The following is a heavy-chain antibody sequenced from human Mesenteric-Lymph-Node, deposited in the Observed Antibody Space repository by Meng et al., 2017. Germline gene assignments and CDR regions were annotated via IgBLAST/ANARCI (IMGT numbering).Heavy chain of an antibody. D-gene: IGHD4-17*01. V-gene: IGHV4-34*01. CDR1: GGSFSGYY. Sequence: QVRLEQWGDGLLKPSGSLSLSCAAYGGSFSGYYWVWIRQPPGKGLEWIGEFNHSGGTFYDPSLKSRVTISLDTSNKQFSLKLTSVTAADTAVYFCARTNYGDYNWFDPWGQGTLVTVSS. J-gene: IGHJ5*02. CDR2: FNHSGGT. CDR3: ARTNYGDYNWFDP.